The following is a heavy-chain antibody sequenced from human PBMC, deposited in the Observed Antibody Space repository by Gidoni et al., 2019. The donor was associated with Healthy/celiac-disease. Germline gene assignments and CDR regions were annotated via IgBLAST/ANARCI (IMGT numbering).Heavy chain of an antibody. CDR2: IYYSGST. J-gene: IGHJ5*02. D-gene: IGHD6-13*01. CDR3: ARVVIAAAPPAGWFDP. V-gene: IGHV4-39*07. Sequence: QLQLQESGPGLVKPSQPLSLTCTVSGGSISSSSYYWGWIRQPPGKGLEWIGSIYYSGSTYYNPSLKSRVTIEVDTSKNQFSLKLRSVTAADTAVYYCARVVIAAAPPAGWFDPWGKGTLVTVYS. CDR1: GGSISSSSYY.